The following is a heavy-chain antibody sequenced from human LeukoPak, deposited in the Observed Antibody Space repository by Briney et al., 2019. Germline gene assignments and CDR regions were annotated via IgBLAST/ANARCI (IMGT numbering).Heavy chain of an antibody. V-gene: IGHV4-59*12. Sequence: PSETLSLTCTVSGGSISSYYWSWIRQPPGKGLEWIGYIYYSGYTNYNPSLKSRVTISVDTSKNQFSLKLSSVTAADTAVYYCAREIYYYYYMDVWGKGTTVTISS. J-gene: IGHJ6*03. CDR1: GGSISSYY. CDR2: IYYSGYT. CDR3: AREIYYYYYMDV.